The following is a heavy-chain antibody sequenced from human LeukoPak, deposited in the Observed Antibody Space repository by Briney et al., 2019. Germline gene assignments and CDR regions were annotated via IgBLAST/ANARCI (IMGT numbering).Heavy chain of an antibody. CDR1: GYTFTGYY. CDR2: INPNSGGT. Sequence: GASVKVSCKASGYTFTGYYMHWVRQAPGQGLEWMGWINPNSGGTNYAQKFQGRVTMTRDTSISPAYMELSRLRSDDPAVYYCARGGYSGSIMFDYWGQGTLVTVSS. D-gene: IGHD5-12*01. V-gene: IGHV1-2*02. CDR3: ARGGYSGSIMFDY. J-gene: IGHJ4*02.